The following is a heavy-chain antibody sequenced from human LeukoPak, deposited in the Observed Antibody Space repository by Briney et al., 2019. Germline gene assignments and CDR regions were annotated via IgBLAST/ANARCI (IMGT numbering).Heavy chain of an antibody. D-gene: IGHD4-23*01. Sequence: PGGSLRLSCAASGFTFSSYAMSWVRQAPGKGLEWVSAISGSGGSTYYADSVKGRFTISRDNAKNSLYLQMNSLRAEDTAVYYCARDKPPVVRHFDYWGQGTLVTVSS. J-gene: IGHJ4*02. CDR2: ISGSGGST. CDR1: GFTFSSYA. CDR3: ARDKPPVVRHFDY. V-gene: IGHV3-23*01.